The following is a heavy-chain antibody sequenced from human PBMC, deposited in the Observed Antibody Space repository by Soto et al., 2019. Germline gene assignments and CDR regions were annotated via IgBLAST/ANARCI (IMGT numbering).Heavy chain of an antibody. CDR1: GFTFSSYG. V-gene: IGHV3-33*01. Sequence: GRSLRLSCAASGFTFSSYGMHWVRQAPGKGLEWVAVIWYDGSNKYYADSVKGRFTISRDNSKNTLYLQMNSLRAEDTAVYYCARNHITDYGDYDYYYYYMDVWGKGTTVTVSS. CDR2: IWYDGSNK. J-gene: IGHJ6*03. D-gene: IGHD4-17*01. CDR3: ARNHITDYGDYDYYYYYMDV.